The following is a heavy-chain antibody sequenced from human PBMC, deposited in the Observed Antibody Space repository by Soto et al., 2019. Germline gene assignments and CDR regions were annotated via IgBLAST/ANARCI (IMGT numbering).Heavy chain of an antibody. V-gene: IGHV4-4*07. CDR3: TRGGSDPWSGPFDY. Sequence: SETLSLTCTVSGGSISHYSCNGIRQPAGKGLEWIGRVYTSGNVNYNPSLKSRVTMSVDTSKNQFSLKLTSVTAADTAVYYCTRGGSDPWSGPFDYWGQGTLVTVSS. D-gene: IGHD3-3*01. J-gene: IGHJ4*02. CDR2: VYTSGNV. CDR1: GGSISHYS.